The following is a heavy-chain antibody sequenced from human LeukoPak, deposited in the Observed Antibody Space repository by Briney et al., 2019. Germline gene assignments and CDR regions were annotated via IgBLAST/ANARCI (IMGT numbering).Heavy chain of an antibody. CDR1: GYTFSSYA. Sequence: SVKVSCKASGYTFSSYAISWVRQAPGQGLEWMGGIIPIFGTANYAQKFQGRVTITADESTSTAYMELSSLRSEDTAVYYCARLTGGYDSSGYWGQGTLVTVSS. D-gene: IGHD3-22*01. J-gene: IGHJ4*02. CDR2: IIPIFGTA. CDR3: ARLTGGYDSSGY. V-gene: IGHV1-69*13.